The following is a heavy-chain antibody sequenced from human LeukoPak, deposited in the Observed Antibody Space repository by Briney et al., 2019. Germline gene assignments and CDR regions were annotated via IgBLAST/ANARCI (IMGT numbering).Heavy chain of an antibody. CDR1: GDSVSSNSAA. CDR2: TYYRSKWYN. Sequence: KSSQTLSLACAISGDSVSSNSAAWNWIRQSPSRGLEWLGRTYYRSKWYNDYAVSVKSRITINPDTSRNQFSLQLNSVTPEDTAVYYCARDGVRSPQSSIVGATSYYYYGMDVWGQGTTVTVSS. CDR3: ARDGVRSPQSSIVGATSYYYYGMDV. J-gene: IGHJ6*02. D-gene: IGHD1-26*01. V-gene: IGHV6-1*01.